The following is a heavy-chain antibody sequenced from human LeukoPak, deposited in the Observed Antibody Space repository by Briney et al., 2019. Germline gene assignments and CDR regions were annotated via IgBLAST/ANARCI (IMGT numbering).Heavy chain of an antibody. V-gene: IGHV3-74*01. Sequence: GGSLRLSCAASGFTLSMYWMHWVRPVPGKGLVWVSNIDYNGRTTHYADSVRGRFTISRDNAKNTVYLQMNNLRVEDTAVYFCVREVGSFDDWGQGILVTVSP. CDR3: VREVGSFDD. CDR1: GFTLSMYW. CDR2: IDYNGRTT. J-gene: IGHJ4*02. D-gene: IGHD1-26*01.